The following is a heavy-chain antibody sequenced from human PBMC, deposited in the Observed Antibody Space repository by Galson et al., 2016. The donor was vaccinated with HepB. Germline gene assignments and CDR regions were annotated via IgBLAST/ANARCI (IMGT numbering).Heavy chain of an antibody. CDR1: GFTFSDYY. D-gene: IGHD3-22*01. Sequence: SLRLSCAASGFTFSDYYMSWIRQAPGKGLEWVSYISSSSSYTNYADSVKGRFTISRDNAKNTLYLQMNSLRAEDTAVYYCAKMSSSSAYYSDAFDLWGQGTMVTVSS. CDR2: ISSSSSYT. V-gene: IGHV3-11*03. CDR3: AKMSSSSAYYSDAFDL. J-gene: IGHJ3*01.